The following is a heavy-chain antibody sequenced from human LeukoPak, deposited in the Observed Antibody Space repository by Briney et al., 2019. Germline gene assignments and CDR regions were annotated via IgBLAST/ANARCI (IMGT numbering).Heavy chain of an antibody. CDR1: GGSISSYY. CDR2: IYYSGST. V-gene: IGHV4-59*01. D-gene: IGHD3-10*01. J-gene: IGHJ4*02. CDR3: ARENGSGSIYDY. Sequence: SETLSLTCTVSGGSISSYYWSWIRQPPGKGLEWIGYIYYSGSTNYNPSLKSRVTISVDTSKNQFSLKLSSVTAADTAVYYCARENGSGSIYDYWGQGTLVTVSS.